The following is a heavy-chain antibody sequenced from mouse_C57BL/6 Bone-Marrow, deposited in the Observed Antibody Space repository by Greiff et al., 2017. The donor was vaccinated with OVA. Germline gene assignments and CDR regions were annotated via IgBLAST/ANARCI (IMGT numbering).Heavy chain of an antibody. CDR3: ARGYGNYFFAY. Sequence: DVHLVESGGGLVKPGGSLELSCAASGFTFSDYGMHWVRQAPEKGLEWVAYISSGSSTIYYADTVKGRFTISSDNAKNTLFLQMTSLRSEDTAMYYCARGYGNYFFAYWGQGTLVTVSA. CDR1: GFTFSDYG. CDR2: ISSGSSTI. J-gene: IGHJ3*01. D-gene: IGHD2-1*01. V-gene: IGHV5-17*01.